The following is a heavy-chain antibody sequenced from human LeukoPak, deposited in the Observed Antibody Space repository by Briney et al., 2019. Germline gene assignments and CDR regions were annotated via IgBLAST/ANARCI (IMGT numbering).Heavy chain of an antibody. J-gene: IGHJ6*03. CDR1: GFNVSSNY. V-gene: IGHV3-53*01. CDR2: LYSGGSA. Sequence: GGSLRLSCAASGFNVSSNYMSWVRQAPGKGLEWVSLLYSGGSAFHADSVKGRFTISRDNSKNTPYLQLNSLRAEDTAVYYCARAGGGYRYGYYYHFYMDVWGKGTTVTVSS. CDR3: ARAGGGYRYGYYYHFYMDV. D-gene: IGHD5-18*01.